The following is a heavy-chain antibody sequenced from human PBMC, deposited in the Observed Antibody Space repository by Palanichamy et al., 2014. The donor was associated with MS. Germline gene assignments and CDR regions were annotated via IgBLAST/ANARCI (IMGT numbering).Heavy chain of an antibody. CDR1: GFTFSGYW. D-gene: IGHD2-15*01. J-gene: IGHJ4*02. V-gene: IGHV3-74*01. Sequence: EVQLVESGGDLVQPGGSLRLSCAASGFTFSGYWMHWVRQAPGKGLVWVARTDNDGSATSYADSVKGRFTVSRDNAKNTLYLEMNSLSAEDTAVYYCARDQTPGCFDYWGQGTLVTVSS. CDR2: TDNDGSAT. CDR3: ARDQTPGCFDY.